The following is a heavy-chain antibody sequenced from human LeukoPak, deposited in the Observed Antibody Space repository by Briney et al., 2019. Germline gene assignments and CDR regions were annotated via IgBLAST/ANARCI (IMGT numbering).Heavy chain of an antibody. CDR3: ARDPIYGDYVFDY. V-gene: IGHV3-21*01. D-gene: IGHD4-17*01. CDR2: ISSSSSYI. CDR1: GFTFSSYS. Sequence: GGSLRLSCAASGFTFSSYSMNWVRQAPGKGLEWVSSISSSSSYIYYADSVKGRFTISRDNAKNTLYLQMNSLRAEDTAVYYCARDPIYGDYVFDYWGQGTLVTVSS. J-gene: IGHJ4*02.